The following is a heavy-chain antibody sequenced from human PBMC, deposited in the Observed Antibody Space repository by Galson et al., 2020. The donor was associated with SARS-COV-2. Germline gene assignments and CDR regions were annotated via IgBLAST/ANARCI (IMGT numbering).Heavy chain of an antibody. V-gene: IGHV1-2*02. Sequence: KISCKASGYTFTGYYMHWVRQAPGQGLEWMGWINPNSGGTNYAQKFQGRVTMTRDTSISTAYMELSRLRSDDTAVYYCARETYYYGSGSYRSDYWGQGTLVTVSS. J-gene: IGHJ4*02. CDR3: ARETYYYGSGSYRSDY. CDR1: GYTFTGYY. CDR2: INPNSGGT. D-gene: IGHD3-10*01.